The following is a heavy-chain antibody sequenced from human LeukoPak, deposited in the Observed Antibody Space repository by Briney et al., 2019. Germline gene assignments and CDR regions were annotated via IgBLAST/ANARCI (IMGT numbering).Heavy chain of an antibody. CDR3: ARDGGGDPSRRWYYYMDV. CDR2: IIPIFGTA. Sequence: GASVKVSCKASGGTFSSYAISWVRQAPGQGLEWMGGIIPIFGTANYAQKFQGRVTITADKSTSTAYMELSSLRSEDTAVYYCARDGGGDPSRRWYYYMDVWGKGTTVTVSS. CDR1: GGTFSSYA. D-gene: IGHD2-21*02. V-gene: IGHV1-69*06. J-gene: IGHJ6*03.